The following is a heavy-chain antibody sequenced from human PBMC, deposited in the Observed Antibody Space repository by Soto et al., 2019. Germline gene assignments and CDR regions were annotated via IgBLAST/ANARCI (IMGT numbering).Heavy chain of an antibody. D-gene: IGHD1-7*01. CDR3: VKLRLELLYLDS. CDR2: ISASGDNT. V-gene: IGHV3-23*01. J-gene: IGHJ4*02. Sequence: GGSLRLSCAASGITFNRYGMSWVRQAPGKGLEWVSAISASGDNTYYADSVKGRFTISRDSSNNTLYLQMNGLRADDTALYYCVKLRLELLYLDSWGLGALVTAPQ. CDR1: GITFNRYG.